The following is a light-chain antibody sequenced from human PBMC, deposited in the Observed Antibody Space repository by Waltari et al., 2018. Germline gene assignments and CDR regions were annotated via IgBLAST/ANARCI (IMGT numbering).Light chain of an antibody. V-gene: IGLV2-14*01. CDR1: SSDIGGSKF. CDR3: ASYTSVSTLVV. CDR2: EVS. J-gene: IGLJ2*01. Sequence: QSALTQPASVSGSPGQSITISCSGASSDIGGSKFVSWYQQHPDKAPKLMIYEVSKRPSGLSSRFSGTKPDNPASLTISGLQAEDGGDYYCASYTSVSTLVVFGGGTKLTVL.